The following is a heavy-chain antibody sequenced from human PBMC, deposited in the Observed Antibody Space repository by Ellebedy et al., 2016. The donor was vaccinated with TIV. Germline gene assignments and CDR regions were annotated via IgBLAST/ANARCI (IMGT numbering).Heavy chain of an antibody. V-gene: IGHV3-53*01. CDR1: GFTFSSYW. Sequence: GGSLRLSCAASGFTFSSYWMSWVRQAPGKGLEWVSVIYSGGSTYYADSVKGRFTISRDNSKNTLYLQMNSLRAEDTAVYYCASGTWLQPFDYWGQGTLVTVSS. J-gene: IGHJ4*02. CDR2: IYSGGST. CDR3: ASGTWLQPFDY. D-gene: IGHD5-24*01.